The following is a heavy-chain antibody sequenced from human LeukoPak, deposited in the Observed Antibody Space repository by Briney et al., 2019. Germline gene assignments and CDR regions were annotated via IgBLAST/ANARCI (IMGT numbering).Heavy chain of an antibody. J-gene: IGHJ4*02. CDR3: ASPGIAVAGIRPGGDY. D-gene: IGHD6-19*01. CDR1: GASITTSAYY. V-gene: IGHV4-39*01. CDR2: IYYSGST. Sequence: SETLSLTCSVSGASITTSAYYWGWIRQPPGKGLDWIGNIYYSGSTYYNPSLKSRVTISVDTSKNQFSLKLSSVTAADTAVYYCASPGIAVAGIRPGGDYWGQGTLVTVSS.